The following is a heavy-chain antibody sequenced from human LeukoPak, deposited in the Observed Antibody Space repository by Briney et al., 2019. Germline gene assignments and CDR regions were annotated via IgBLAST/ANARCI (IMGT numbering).Heavy chain of an antibody. CDR2: IYSGGST. J-gene: IGHJ4*02. CDR1: GFTVSSNY. CDR3: ASQYYDSSARILPY. V-gene: IGHV3-53*01. Sequence: GGSLRLSCAASGFTVSSNYVSWVRQAPGKGLEWVSVIYSGGSTYYADSVKGRFTISRDNSKNTLYLHMNSLRAEDTAVYYCASQYYDSSARILPYWGQGTLVTVSS. D-gene: IGHD3-22*01.